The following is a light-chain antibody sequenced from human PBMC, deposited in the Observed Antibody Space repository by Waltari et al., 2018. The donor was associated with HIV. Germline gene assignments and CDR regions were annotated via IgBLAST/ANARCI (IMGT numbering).Light chain of an antibody. Sequence: DIQVTQSPSSVSASVGDRLTIPCRANQGLADYLAWYQQKPGNTPKLLISATSGLQSGVPSRFGGSGSGTDFTLTINNLQPDDFAIYFCLQTKSFPLAFGPGTTVDVK. V-gene: IGKV1-12*01. J-gene: IGKJ3*01. CDR1: QGLADY. CDR2: ATS. CDR3: LQTKSFPLA.